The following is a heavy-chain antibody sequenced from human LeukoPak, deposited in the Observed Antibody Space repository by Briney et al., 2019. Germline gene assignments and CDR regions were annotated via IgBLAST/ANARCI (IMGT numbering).Heavy chain of an antibody. V-gene: IGHV3-30*02. CDR3: ARDGMGTSDILTGYPYYFDY. Sequence: GGSLRLSCAASGFPFNIYGMHWVRQAPGKGLEWVAFIRYDGTNKFYADSVKGRFTISRDNSKNALYLQMNSLRAEDTAVYYCARDGMGTSDILTGYPYYFDYWGQGTLVTVSS. CDR1: GFPFNIYG. CDR2: IRYDGTNK. D-gene: IGHD3-9*01. J-gene: IGHJ4*02.